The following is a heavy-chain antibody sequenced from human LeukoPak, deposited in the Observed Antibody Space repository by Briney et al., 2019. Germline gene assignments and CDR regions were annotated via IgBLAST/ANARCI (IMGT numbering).Heavy chain of an antibody. D-gene: IGHD2-15*01. J-gene: IGHJ5*02. CDR1: GYTFTDNH. CDR2: INPNSGGT. CDR3: VRGYCSGGSCSGAWFDP. V-gene: IGHV1-2*02. Sequence: ASVKVSCKASGYTFTDNHMHWVRQALGQGLEWMGWINPNSGGTNYAQRFQGRVTMTRDTSISTAYIELNSLRSDDTAVYYCVRGYCSGGSCSGAWFDPWGQGTLVTVSS.